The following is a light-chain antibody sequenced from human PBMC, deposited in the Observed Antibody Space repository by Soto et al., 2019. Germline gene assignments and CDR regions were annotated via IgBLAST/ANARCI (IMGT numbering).Light chain of an antibody. Sequence: QSALTQPASVSGSPGQSITISCTGTSSDVGGYNYVSWYQQHPGNAPKLIIYEVSNRPSGVSNRFSGSKSGNTASLTISGLQAEDEADYYCSSYTSSSTYVFGTGTKVTVL. CDR2: EVS. V-gene: IGLV2-14*01. J-gene: IGLJ1*01. CDR3: SSYTSSSTYV. CDR1: SSDVGGYNY.